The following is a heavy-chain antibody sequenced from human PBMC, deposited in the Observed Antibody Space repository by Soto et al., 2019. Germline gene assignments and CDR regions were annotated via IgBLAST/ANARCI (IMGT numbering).Heavy chain of an antibody. CDR3: ARHSRDYSNANCFDP. J-gene: IGHJ5*02. V-gene: IGHV4-39*01. CDR2: IYYSGST. Sequence: SETLALTCTASGGSISSSSYYWGWIRQPPGKGLEWIGGIYYSGSTYYNPSLKSRVTISVDTSKNQFTLKLSSVTAADTAVYYCARHSRDYSNANCFDPWGQGTLVTVSS. D-gene: IGHD4-4*01. CDR1: GGSISSSSYY.